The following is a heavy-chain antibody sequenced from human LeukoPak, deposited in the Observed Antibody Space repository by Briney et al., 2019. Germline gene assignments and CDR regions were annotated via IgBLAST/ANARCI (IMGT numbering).Heavy chain of an antibody. CDR1: GFTFSSYS. V-gene: IGHV3-21*01. CDR3: ARGNTALLGYYFDY. J-gene: IGHJ4*02. Sequence: GGSLRLSCAASGFTFSSYSMNWVRQAPGKGLEWVSSISSSSYIYYADSVKGRFTISRDNAKNSLYLQMNSLRAEDTAVYYCARGNTALLGYYFDYWGQGTLVTVSS. CDR2: ISSSSYI. D-gene: IGHD5-18*01.